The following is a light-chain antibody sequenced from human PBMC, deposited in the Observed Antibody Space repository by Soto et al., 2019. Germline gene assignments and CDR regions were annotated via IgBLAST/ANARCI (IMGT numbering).Light chain of an antibody. CDR1: TSNIGTNT. V-gene: IGLV1-44*01. CDR2: SND. J-gene: IGLJ2*01. CDR3: ATWDDSLNVV. Sequence: QSVLTQSPSASGTPGQRVSISCSGSTSNIGTNTVSWYQHVPGTAPKLLIYSNDQRPSAVPGRFSGSKSGTSASLAISWLLSEDEADYYCATWDDSLNVVFGGGTQLTVL.